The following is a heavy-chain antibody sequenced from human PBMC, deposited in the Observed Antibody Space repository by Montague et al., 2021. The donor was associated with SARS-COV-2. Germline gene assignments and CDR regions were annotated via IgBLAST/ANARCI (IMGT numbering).Heavy chain of an antibody. CDR2: IYYSGDT. V-gene: IGHV4-39*01. CDR3: VRGGDYTDYGRVDY. J-gene: IGHJ4*02. Sequence: SETLSLTCSFSGGSISTGSYYWGWIRQPPRKGLEWIGSIYYSGDTXYNPSLKSRVTISVDTSKNQFSLRLSSVTAADTAVYYCVRGGDYTDYGRVDYWGQGTLVIVSS. CDR1: GGSISTGSYY. D-gene: IGHD4-11*01.